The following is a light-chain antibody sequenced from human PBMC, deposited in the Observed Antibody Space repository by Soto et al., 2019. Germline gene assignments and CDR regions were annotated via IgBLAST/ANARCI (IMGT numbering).Light chain of an antibody. V-gene: IGLV2-14*01. J-gene: IGLJ1*01. CDR1: SSDVGGYNY. CDR2: EVS. Sequence: QSVLTQPASVSGSPGQSISISCTGTSSDVGGYNYVSWYQQHPGKAPKLMIYEVSNRPSGVSDRFSGSKSGNTASLTISGLQAEDGADYYCSSYTSSSSGVFGTGTKVTVX. CDR3: SSYTSSSSGV.